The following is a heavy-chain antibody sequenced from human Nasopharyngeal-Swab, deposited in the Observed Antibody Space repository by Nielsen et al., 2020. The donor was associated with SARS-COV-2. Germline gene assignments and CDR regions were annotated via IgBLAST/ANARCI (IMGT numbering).Heavy chain of an antibody. CDR3: AKGLRNWFDT. CDR1: GFTFSSYA. V-gene: IGHV3-23*03. J-gene: IGHJ5*02. Sequence: GESLKISCAASGFTFSSYAMSWVRQAPGKGLEWVSVIYSGGSSTYYADSVKGRFTISRDNSKNTLYLQMNSLRAEDTAVYYCAKGLRNWFDTWGQGTLVTVSS. CDR2: IYSGGSST.